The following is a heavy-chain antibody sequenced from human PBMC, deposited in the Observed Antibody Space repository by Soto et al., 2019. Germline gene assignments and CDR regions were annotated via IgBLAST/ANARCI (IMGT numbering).Heavy chain of an antibody. V-gene: IGHV3-30*18. Sequence: QVQLVESGGGVVQPGSSLRLSCAASGFNFSSFGMHWVRQAPGKGLEWVALMSYDGSSKYYQDSLKGRFTISRDKSKNTLYLQMSSLRVEDTAVYYCAKDRGWSSADLEYWGQCTLVTVSS. CDR1: GFNFSSFG. D-gene: IGHD6-19*01. CDR2: MSYDGSSK. CDR3: AKDRGWSSADLEY. J-gene: IGHJ4*02.